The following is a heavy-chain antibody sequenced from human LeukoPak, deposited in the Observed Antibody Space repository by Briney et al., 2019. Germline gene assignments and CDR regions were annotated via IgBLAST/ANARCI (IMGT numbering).Heavy chain of an antibody. Sequence: PGGSLRLSCAASGSTFSSYGMHWVRQAPGKGLEWVAFIRYDGSNKYYADSVKGRFTISRDNSKNTLYLQMNSLRAEDTAVYYCARGMQQSLVLTSWGQGTLVTVSS. J-gene: IGHJ5*02. CDR1: GSTFSSYG. V-gene: IGHV3-30*02. D-gene: IGHD6-19*01. CDR3: ARGMQQSLVLTS. CDR2: IRYDGSNK.